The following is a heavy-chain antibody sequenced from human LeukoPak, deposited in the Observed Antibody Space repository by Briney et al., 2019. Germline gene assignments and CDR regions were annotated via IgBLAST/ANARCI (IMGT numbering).Heavy chain of an antibody. CDR2: IYYSGST. CDR3: ARLAAKTVDY. CDR1: GGSIGRSSYY. D-gene: IGHD2-15*01. J-gene: IGHJ4*02. V-gene: IGHV4-39*07. Sequence: SETLSLTCIVSGGSIGRSSYYWGWIRQPPGKGLEWIGNIYYSGSTSYNPSLKSRVTISVDTSKDQFSLKLNSVTAADTAVCYCARLAAKTVDYWGQGTLVTVSS.